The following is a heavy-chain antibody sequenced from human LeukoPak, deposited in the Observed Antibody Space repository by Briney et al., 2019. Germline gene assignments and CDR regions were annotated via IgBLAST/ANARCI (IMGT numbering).Heavy chain of an antibody. V-gene: IGHV3-33*01. D-gene: IGHD6-13*01. CDR1: GFTFSSYG. Sequence: PGGSLRLSCAASGFTFSSYGMHWVRQAPGKGLEWVAVIWYDGSNKYYADSVKGRFTISRDNSKNTLYLQMNSLRAEDTAVYYCAREARVAAAGEDAFDIWGQGTMVTVSS. J-gene: IGHJ3*02. CDR2: IWYDGSNK. CDR3: AREARVAAAGEDAFDI.